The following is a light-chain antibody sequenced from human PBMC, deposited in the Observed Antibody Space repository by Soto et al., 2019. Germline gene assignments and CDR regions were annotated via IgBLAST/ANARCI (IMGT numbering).Light chain of an antibody. CDR1: QAITNN. CDR3: QHYKSYSHT. J-gene: IGKJ1*01. CDR2: EES. V-gene: IGKV1-9*01. Sequence: DIHLTQSPSSLSASVGDRVTITCRASQAITNNLAWYQQKPGNPPKLLIYEESTLHSGVPSRFSGRKVGTQFILTIDSLQPEDFATYYCQHYKSYSHTFGQGTKVDIK.